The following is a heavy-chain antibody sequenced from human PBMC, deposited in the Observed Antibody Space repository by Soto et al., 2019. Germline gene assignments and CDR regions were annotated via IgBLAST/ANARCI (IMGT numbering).Heavy chain of an antibody. V-gene: IGHV4-59*01. J-gene: IGHJ6*03. CDR3: ARVACSGGSCYSLTSHYYCYMDV. CDR2: IHYSGRT. CDR1: GGTISSFY. D-gene: IGHD2-15*01. Sequence: SETLSLTCTVSGGTISSFYWSWIRQPPGEGLEWIGYIHYSGRTNYNPSLQSRVTISLDTSKNQFSLNLSSVTAADTAVYYCARVACSGGSCYSLTSHYYCYMDVWGKGTTVTVSS.